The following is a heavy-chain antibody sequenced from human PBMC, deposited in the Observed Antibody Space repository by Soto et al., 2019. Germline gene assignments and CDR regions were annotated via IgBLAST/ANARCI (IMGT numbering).Heavy chain of an antibody. CDR3: ARDLWGYCGTDCYPLDV. J-gene: IGHJ6*02. Sequence: QVRLQESGPGLVKPSETLSLTCTVSGGSISRYYWSWIRQTPGKGLEWIGYLYNTGSTIYNPSLESRVTISADTSKNQFSLKLNSVTAADTAVYYCARDLWGYCGTDCYPLDVWGRGTTVTVSS. CDR2: LYNTGST. CDR1: GGSISRYY. V-gene: IGHV4-59*01. D-gene: IGHD2-21*02.